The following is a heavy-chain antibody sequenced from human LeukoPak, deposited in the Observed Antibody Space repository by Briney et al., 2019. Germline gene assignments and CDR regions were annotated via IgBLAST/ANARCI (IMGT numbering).Heavy chain of an antibody. CDR1: GGSFSGYY. V-gene: IGHV4-34*01. CDR3: ARQAGYSYGYFDN. Sequence: SETLSLTCAVYGGSFSGYYWSWIRQPPGKGLEWIGEINHSGSTNYNPSLKSRVTISVDTSKNQFSLKLSSVTAADTAVYYCARQAGYSYGYFDNWGQGTLVTVSS. D-gene: IGHD5-18*01. J-gene: IGHJ4*02. CDR2: INHSGST.